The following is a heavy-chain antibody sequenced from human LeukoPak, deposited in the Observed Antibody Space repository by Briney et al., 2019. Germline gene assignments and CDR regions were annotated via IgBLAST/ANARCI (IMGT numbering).Heavy chain of an antibody. CDR3: AKASSSWSLFDP. V-gene: IGHV4-59*11. CDR2: IYYSGST. CDR1: GGSISSHY. J-gene: IGHJ5*02. Sequence: SETLSLTCTVSGGSISSHYWGWIRQPPGKGLEWIGYIYYSGSTNYNPSLKSRVTISVDTSKNQFSLKLSSVTAADTAVYYCAKASSSWSLFDPWGQGTLVTVSS. D-gene: IGHD6-6*01.